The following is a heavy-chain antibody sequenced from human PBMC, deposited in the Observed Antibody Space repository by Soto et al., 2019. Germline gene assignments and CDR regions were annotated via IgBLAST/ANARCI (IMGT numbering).Heavy chain of an antibody. V-gene: IGHV4-39*01. J-gene: IGHJ5*02. CDR1: GGSISSSSYY. CDR3: ARHKGRGFVATNWFDP. Sequence: SETLSLTCTVSGGSISSSSYYWGWIRQPPGKGLEWIGSIYYSGSTYYNPSLKSRVTISVDTSKNQFSLKLSSVTAADTAVYYCARHKGRGFVATNWFDPWGQGTLVTVSS. D-gene: IGHD5-12*01. CDR2: IYYSGST.